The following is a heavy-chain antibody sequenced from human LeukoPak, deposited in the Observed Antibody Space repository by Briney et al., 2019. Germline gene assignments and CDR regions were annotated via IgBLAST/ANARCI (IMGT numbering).Heavy chain of an antibody. V-gene: IGHV4-4*07. Sequence: SETLSLTCTVSGGSISSYYWSWIRQPAGKGLEWIGRIYTSGSTNYNPSLKSRVTMSVDTSKNQFSLKLSSVTAADTAVYYCASTASYYDFWSGHYFDYWGQGTLVTVSS. CDR2: IYTSGST. D-gene: IGHD3-3*01. CDR3: ASTASYYDFWSGHYFDY. J-gene: IGHJ4*02. CDR1: GGSISSYY.